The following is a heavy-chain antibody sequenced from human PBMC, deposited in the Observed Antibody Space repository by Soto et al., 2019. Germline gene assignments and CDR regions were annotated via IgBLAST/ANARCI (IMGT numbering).Heavy chain of an antibody. D-gene: IGHD3-22*01. Sequence: ESGPTLVNPTETLTLTCSVSGFSLTDTRMGVSWIRQAPGKALEWLAHIISNDDKSYSTSLKSRLTISKDTSKGQVVLRMTNMDPVDTGRYYCARALFYSDSDGYYFEFDYWGPGTLVTVSS. CDR2: IISNDDK. CDR1: GFSLTDTRMG. CDR3: ARALFYSDSDGYYFEFDY. J-gene: IGHJ4*02. V-gene: IGHV2-26*01.